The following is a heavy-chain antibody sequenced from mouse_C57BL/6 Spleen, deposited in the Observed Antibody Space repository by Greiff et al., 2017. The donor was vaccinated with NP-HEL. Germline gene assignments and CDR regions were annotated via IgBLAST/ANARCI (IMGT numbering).Heavy chain of an antibody. CDR1: GYTFTSYW. CDR3: ARGYYGNYGYFDY. J-gene: IGHJ2*01. Sequence: QVQLKQPGAELVKPGASVKLSCKASGYTFTSYWMHWVKQRPGQGLEWIGMIHPNSGSTNYNEKFKSKATLTVDKSSSTAYMQLSSLTSEDSAVYYCARGYYGNYGYFDYWGQGTTLTVAS. CDR2: IHPNSGST. D-gene: IGHD2-1*01. V-gene: IGHV1-64*01.